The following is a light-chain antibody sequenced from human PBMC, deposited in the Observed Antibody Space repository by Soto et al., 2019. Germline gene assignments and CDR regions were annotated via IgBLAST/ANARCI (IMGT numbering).Light chain of an antibody. J-gene: IGKJ4*01. Sequence: DIVMTQTPLSLSVTPGQPASISCKSSQSLLHSDGKTYLYWYLQKAGQPPQLPIYELSSRFSGVPDRFSGSGSGTDFTLKISRVEAEDVGVYYCMQSIQLPLTFGGGTKVEIK. V-gene: IGKV2D-29*01. CDR2: ELS. CDR1: QSLLHSDGKTY. CDR3: MQSIQLPLT.